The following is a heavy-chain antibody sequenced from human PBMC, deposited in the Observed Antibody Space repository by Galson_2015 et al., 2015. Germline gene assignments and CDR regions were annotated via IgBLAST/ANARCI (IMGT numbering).Heavy chain of an antibody. CDR1: GFASRSYG. CDR2: ISSGSGHT. V-gene: IGHV3-21*06. CDR3: VASGWSILAGRPSFLDV. J-gene: IGHJ6*04. D-gene: IGHD6-19*01. Sequence: SLRLSCAASGFASRSYGMHWVHQAPGKGLEWVSTISSGSGHTYYRVSVEGRFNITRDNAKNLVFLQMSNLRVEDTAVYCCVASGWSILAGRPSFLDVWGKGTTVIVSS.